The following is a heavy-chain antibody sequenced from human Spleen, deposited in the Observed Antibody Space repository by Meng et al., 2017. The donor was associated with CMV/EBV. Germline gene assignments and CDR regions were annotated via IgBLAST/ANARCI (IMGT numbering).Heavy chain of an antibody. CDR3: ARAWGYCSSTSCYEDYYYYGMDV. Sequence: YYWGWIRQPPGKGLEWIGSIYYSGSTYYNPSLKSRVTISVDTSKNQFSLKLSSVTAADTAVYYCARAWGYCSSTSCYEDYYYYGMDVWGQGTTVTVSS. D-gene: IGHD2-2*01. J-gene: IGHJ6*02. V-gene: IGHV4-39*07. CDR2: IYYSGST. CDR1: YY.